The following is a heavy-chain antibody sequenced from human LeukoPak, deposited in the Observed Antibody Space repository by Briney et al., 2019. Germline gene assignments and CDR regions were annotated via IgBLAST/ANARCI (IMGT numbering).Heavy chain of an antibody. D-gene: IGHD6-6*01. CDR2: ISWNSGSL. V-gene: IGHV3-9*01. J-gene: IGHJ4*02. Sequence: GGSLRLSCAASGFSFGDFAVHWVRQVPGKGLEWVSGISWNSGSLGYADSVKGRFTISRDNAKNSLYLQMNSLRAEDTAVYYCARARAAQLAADYWGQGTLVTVSS. CDR1: GFSFGDFA. CDR3: ARARAAQLAADY.